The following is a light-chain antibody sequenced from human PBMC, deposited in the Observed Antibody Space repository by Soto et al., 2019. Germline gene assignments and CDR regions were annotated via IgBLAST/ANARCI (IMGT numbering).Light chain of an antibody. J-gene: IGLJ2*01. CDR1: NSNIGAGFD. CDR2: GDT. CDR3: QSYDSSLSGPVL. V-gene: IGLV1-40*01. Sequence: QSVLTQPPSVSGAPGQRVTISCTGSNSNIGAGFDVNWYQHLPGTAPKLLIYGDTIRPSVVPDRFSGSKSATSASLAIAGLLVEDECDYYCQSYDSSLSGPVLFGGGTKLTVL.